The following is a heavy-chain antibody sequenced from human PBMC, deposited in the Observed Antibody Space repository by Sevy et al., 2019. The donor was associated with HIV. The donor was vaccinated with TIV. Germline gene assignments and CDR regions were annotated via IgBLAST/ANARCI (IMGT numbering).Heavy chain of an antibody. CDR2: ISTEGRST. V-gene: IGHV3-64D*06. Sequence: GGSLRLSCSASGFTFSNYAMHWVRQAPGKGLEHVSAISTEGRSTYYADSMRGRFTISRDNSKNTLYLQMSSLRLEDMAVYYCVDVLAGRPVWRFSAWGQGTLVTFSS. CDR3: VDVLAGRPVWRFSA. D-gene: IGHD6-6*01. CDR1: GFTFSNYA. J-gene: IGHJ5*02.